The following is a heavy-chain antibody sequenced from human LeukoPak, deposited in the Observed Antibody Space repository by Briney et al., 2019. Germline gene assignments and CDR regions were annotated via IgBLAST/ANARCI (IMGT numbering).Heavy chain of an antibody. CDR3: ARTYRSWSGLDY. CDR1: GYSFSNYW. D-gene: IGHD6-19*01. CDR2: IYPGDSDT. Sequence: GESLKISCKGSGYSFSNYWIGWVRQMPGKGLEWMGIIYPGDSDTRYSPSFQGQVTVSADKSINTAYLQWSSLKASDTTMYYCARTYRSWSGLDYWGQEPWSPSRQ. J-gene: IGHJ4*01. V-gene: IGHV5-51*01.